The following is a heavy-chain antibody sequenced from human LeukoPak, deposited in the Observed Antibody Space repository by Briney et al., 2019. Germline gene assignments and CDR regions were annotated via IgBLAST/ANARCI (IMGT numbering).Heavy chain of an antibody. CDR3: ARERVDYSNYNYYMDV. V-gene: IGHV4-59*11. D-gene: IGHD4-11*01. Sequence: SETLSLTCTVSGGSISSHYWSWIRQPPGKGLEWIGYIYYSGSTYYNPSLKSRVTISVDTSKNQFSLKLSSVTAADTAVYYCARERVDYSNYNYYMDVWGKGTTVTVSS. CDR1: GGSISSHY. J-gene: IGHJ6*03. CDR2: IYYSGST.